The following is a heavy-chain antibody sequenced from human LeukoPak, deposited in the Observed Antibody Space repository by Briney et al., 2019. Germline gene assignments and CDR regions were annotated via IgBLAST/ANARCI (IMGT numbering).Heavy chain of an antibody. Sequence: ASVKVSSKASGYTFTSYDINWVRQATGQGLEWMGWVNPNSGHTGYAQKFQGRVTMTRNTSISTAYMELSSLRSEDTAVYYCARRAPGSYCSGGSCPYFDYWGQGTLVSLSS. CDR1: GYTFTSYD. CDR3: ARRAPGSYCSGGSCPYFDY. D-gene: IGHD2-15*01. CDR2: VNPNSGHT. J-gene: IGHJ4*02. V-gene: IGHV1-8*01.